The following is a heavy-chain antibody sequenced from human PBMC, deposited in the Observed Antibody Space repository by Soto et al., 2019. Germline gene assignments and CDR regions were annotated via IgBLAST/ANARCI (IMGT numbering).Heavy chain of an antibody. D-gene: IGHD2-2*01. Sequence: QVQLVESGGGVVQPGRSLRLSCAASGFTFSSYAMHWVRQAPGKGLEWVAVILYDGSSEYYADSVKDRFTISRDNSKSTLFLQMNSLRSEDTAVYYCASPPRYCTNSRCYGPFDSWGQGTLVTVS. J-gene: IGHJ4*02. CDR3: ASPPRYCTNSRCYGPFDS. CDR2: ILYDGSSE. CDR1: GFTFSSYA. V-gene: IGHV3-30-3*01.